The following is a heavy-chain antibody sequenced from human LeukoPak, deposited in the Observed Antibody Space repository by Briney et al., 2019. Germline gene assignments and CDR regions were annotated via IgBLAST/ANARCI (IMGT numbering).Heavy chain of an antibody. V-gene: IGHV4-61*02. D-gene: IGHD6-6*01. CDR1: GGSISSGSYY. J-gene: IGHJ5*02. CDR3: ARGRIAARHSWFDP. Sequence: SQTLSLTCTVSGGSISSGSYYWSWIRQPAGKGLEWIGRIYTSGSTNYNPSLKSRVTISVDTSKNQFSLKLSSVTAADTAVYYCARGRIAARHSWFDPWGQGTLVTVSS. CDR2: IYTSGST.